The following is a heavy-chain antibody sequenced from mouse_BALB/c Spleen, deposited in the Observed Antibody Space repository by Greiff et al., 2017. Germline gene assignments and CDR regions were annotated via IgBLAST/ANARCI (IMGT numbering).Heavy chain of an antibody. D-gene: IGHD4-1*01. CDR3: ARRTGTYAMDY. J-gene: IGHJ4*01. CDR1: GFNIKDTY. Sequence: LQESGAELVKPGASVKLSCTASGFNIKDTYMHWVKQRPEQGLEWIGRIDPANGNTKYDPKFQGKATITADTSSNTAYRQLSSLTSEDTAVYYCARRTGTYAMDYWGQGTSVTVSS. V-gene: IGHV14-3*02. CDR2: IDPANGNT.